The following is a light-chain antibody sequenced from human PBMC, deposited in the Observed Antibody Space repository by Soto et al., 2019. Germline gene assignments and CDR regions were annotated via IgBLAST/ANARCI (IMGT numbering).Light chain of an antibody. V-gene: IGLV2-14*01. Sequence: QSALTQPASVSGSPGQSITISCTGTSSDVGAYNYVSWYQQHPGKAPKLMLYDVNVRPSGVSNRFSGSKSGNTSSLTISALQAEDEADYYCTSWTTSTTMKFGGGTKLTVL. CDR1: SSDVGAYNY. CDR2: DVN. J-gene: IGLJ2*01. CDR3: TSWTTSTTMK.